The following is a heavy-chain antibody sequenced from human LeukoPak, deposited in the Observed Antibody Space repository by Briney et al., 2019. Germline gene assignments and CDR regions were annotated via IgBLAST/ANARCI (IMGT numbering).Heavy chain of an antibody. CDR2: FYYSGST. J-gene: IGHJ5*02. CDR3: ARSRITIFGVVTGFDP. CDR1: CGSISSYY. D-gene: IGHD3-3*01. Sequence: NPSETLSLTCTVSCGSISSYYWSWIRQPPGKGPEGIGYFYYSGSTNYNPSLKRRVNISVDTSKNQFSLKLSSVTAADTAVYYCARSRITIFGVVTGFDPWGQGTLVTVSS. V-gene: IGHV4-59*01.